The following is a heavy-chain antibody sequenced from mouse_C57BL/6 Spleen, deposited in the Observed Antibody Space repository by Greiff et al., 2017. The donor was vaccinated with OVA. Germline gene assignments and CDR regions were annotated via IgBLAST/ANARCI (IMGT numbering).Heavy chain of an antibody. D-gene: IGHD2-5*01. CDR1: GYSITSGYY. Sequence: DVQLQESGPGLVKPSQSLSLTCSVTGYSITSGYYWNWIRQFPGNKLEWMGYISYDGSNNYNPSLKNRISITRDTSKNQFFLKLNSVTTEDTATYYCAKKGLYSNPLFYWYFDVWGTGTTVTVSS. V-gene: IGHV3-6*01. CDR3: AKKGLYSNPLFYWYFDV. J-gene: IGHJ1*03. CDR2: ISYDGSN.